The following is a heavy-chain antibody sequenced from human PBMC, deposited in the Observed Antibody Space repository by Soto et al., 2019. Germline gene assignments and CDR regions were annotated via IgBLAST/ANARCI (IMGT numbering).Heavy chain of an antibody. CDR1: GGSFSGYY. J-gene: IGHJ4*02. CDR3: ARGLRIAAAYFDY. CDR2: INHSGST. D-gene: IGHD6-13*01. V-gene: IGHV4-34*01. Sequence: SETLSLTCAVYGGSFSGYYWSWIRQPPGKGLEWIGEINHSGSTNYNPSLKSRVTISVDTSKNQFSLKLSSVTAADTAVYYCARGLRIAAAYFDYWGQGTLVTVSS.